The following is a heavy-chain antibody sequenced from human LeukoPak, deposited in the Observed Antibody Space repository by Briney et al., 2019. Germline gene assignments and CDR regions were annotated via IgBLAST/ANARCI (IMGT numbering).Heavy chain of an antibody. J-gene: IGHJ5*02. CDR1: GSTFSSYG. Sequence: GGSLRLSCAASGSTFSSYGMHWVRQAPGKGLEWVAVISYDGSNKYYADSVKGRFTISRDNSKNTLYLQMNSLRAEDTAVYYCAKVVVPAAINNWFDPWGQGTLVTVSS. CDR3: AKVVVPAAINNWFDP. V-gene: IGHV3-30*18. D-gene: IGHD2-2*02. CDR2: ISYDGSNK.